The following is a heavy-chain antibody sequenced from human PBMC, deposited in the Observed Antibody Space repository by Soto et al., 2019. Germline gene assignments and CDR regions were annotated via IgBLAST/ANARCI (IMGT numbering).Heavy chain of an antibody. D-gene: IGHD3-10*01. CDR1: GFTFSSYS. CDR3: ARDHGTPMVRGVIITYQNYFDY. J-gene: IGHJ4*02. Sequence: GSLRLSCAASGFTFSSYSMNWVRQAPGKGLEWVPYISSSSSTIYYADSVKGRFTISRDNAKNSLYLQMNSLRAEDTAVYYCARDHGTPMVRGVIITYQNYFDYWGQGTLVTVSS. CDR2: ISSSSSTI. V-gene: IGHV3-48*01.